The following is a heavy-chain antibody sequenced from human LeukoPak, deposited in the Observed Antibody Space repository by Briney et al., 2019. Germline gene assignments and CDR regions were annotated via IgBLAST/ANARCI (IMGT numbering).Heavy chain of an antibody. CDR2: IYCSGNT. CDR1: GGSISSGGYY. D-gene: IGHD3-22*01. V-gene: IGHV4-31*03. J-gene: IGHJ4*02. Sequence: PSQTLSLTCTVSGGSISSGGYYWSWIRQHPGKGLEWIGYIYCSGNTYYNPSLRSRLIISVDTSKNQFSLNLSSVTAADTAVYYCARRPAYYDSSGFDYWGQGSLVTVSS. CDR3: ARRPAYYDSSGFDY.